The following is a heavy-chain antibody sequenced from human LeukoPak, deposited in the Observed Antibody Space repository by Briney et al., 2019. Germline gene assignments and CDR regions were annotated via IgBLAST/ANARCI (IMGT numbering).Heavy chain of an antibody. CDR1: GASISSNSFC. Sequence: SGTLSLTCTVSGASISSNSFCWGWIRQPPGKGLEWIASIFSSGSSYYNPSLKSRVTISVDTSKNQFSLKLSSVTAADTAVYYCARHSFYHDSTTYYYYFDYWGQGTLVTVSS. CDR3: ARHSFYHDSTTYYYYFDY. J-gene: IGHJ4*02. D-gene: IGHD3-22*01. CDR2: IFSSGSS. V-gene: IGHV4-39*01.